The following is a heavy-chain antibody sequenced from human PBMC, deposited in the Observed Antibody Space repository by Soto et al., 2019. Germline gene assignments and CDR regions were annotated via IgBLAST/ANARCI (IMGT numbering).Heavy chain of an antibody. CDR2: VYNSGST. CDR1: GGSISSNY. Sequence: SSETLSLTCTVSGGSISSNYWTWIRQPPGKGLEWIGYVYNSGSTNYNPSLKSRVTISEDTSKSQFSLKVNSMTAADTAVYYCARYRREAVAGYTLDNWGQGMLVTVSS. CDR3: ARYRREAVAGYTLDN. V-gene: IGHV4-59*01. D-gene: IGHD6-13*01. J-gene: IGHJ4*02.